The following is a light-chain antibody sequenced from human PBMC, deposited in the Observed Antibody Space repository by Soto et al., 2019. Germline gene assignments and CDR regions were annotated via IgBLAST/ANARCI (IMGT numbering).Light chain of an antibody. J-gene: IGLJ1*01. CDR3: NSYTSSSTLV. V-gene: IGLV2-14*01. CDR2: EVT. CDR1: NSDVGNYNY. Sequence: QSALTQPASVSGSPGQSITISCTGTNSDVGNYNYVSWYQQHPGKVPKLMIFEVTNRPSGISDRFSGSKSGSTASLTISGLQAEDEADYYCNSYTSSSTLVFGTGTQLTVL.